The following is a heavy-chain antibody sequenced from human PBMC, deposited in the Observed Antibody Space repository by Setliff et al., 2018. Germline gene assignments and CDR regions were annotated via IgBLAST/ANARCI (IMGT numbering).Heavy chain of an antibody. CDR2: ISSSSSYI. CDR1: GFTFSSYS. J-gene: IGHJ4*02. Sequence: PGESLKISCAASGFTFSSYSLNWVRQAPGKGLEWVSSISSSSSYIYYADSVKGRFTISRDNAKNSLYLEMNSLRAEDTAVYYCAKLVRGYVEALDNWGQGTPVTVSS. D-gene: IGHD5-18*01. V-gene: IGHV3-21*04. CDR3: AKLVRGYVEALDN.